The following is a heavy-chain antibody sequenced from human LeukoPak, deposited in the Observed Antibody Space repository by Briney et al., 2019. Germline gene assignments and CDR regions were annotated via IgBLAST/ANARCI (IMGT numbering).Heavy chain of an antibody. J-gene: IGHJ6*03. V-gene: IGHV4-34*01. CDR2: INHSGST. Sequence: SETLSLTCAVYGGSFSGYYWSWIRQPPGKGLEWIGEINHSGSTNYNPSLKSRVTISVDTSKNQFSLKLSSVTAADTAVYYCARKAQGQSRLFYYYYYMDVWGKGTTVTVSS. CDR1: GGSFSGYY. D-gene: IGHD6-6*01. CDR3: ARKAQGQSRLFYYYYYMDV.